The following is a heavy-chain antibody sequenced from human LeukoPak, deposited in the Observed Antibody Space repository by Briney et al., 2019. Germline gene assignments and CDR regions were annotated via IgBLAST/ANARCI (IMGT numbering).Heavy chain of an antibody. D-gene: IGHD1-26*01. CDR1: GFTFSSYW. J-gene: IGHJ4*02. V-gene: IGHV3-7*01. Sequence: PGGSLRLSCAASGFTFSSYWMSWVRQAPGKGLEWVANIKQDGSEKYYVDSVKGRFTISRDNAKNSLYLQMNSLRAEDTAVYYCARASGAGAYGRGYWGQGTLVTVSS. CDR3: ARASGAGAYGRGY. CDR2: IKQDGSEK.